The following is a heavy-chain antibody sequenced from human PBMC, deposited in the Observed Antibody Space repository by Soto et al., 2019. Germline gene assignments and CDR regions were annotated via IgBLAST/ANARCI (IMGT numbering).Heavy chain of an antibody. CDR1: GFSLSTSGVG. Sequence: SGPTLVNPTQTLTLTCTFSGFSLSTSGVGVGWIRQPPGKALEWLALIYWDDDKRYSPSLKSRLTITKDTSKNQVVLTMTNMDPVDTATYYRAHTGRNTLAGVDWFDPWGQGTLVTVSS. CDR2: IYWDDDK. CDR3: AHTGRNTLAGVDWFDP. V-gene: IGHV2-5*02. J-gene: IGHJ5*02. D-gene: IGHD7-27*01.